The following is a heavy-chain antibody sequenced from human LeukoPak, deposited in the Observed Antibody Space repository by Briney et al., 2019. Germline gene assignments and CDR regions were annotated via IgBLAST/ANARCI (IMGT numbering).Heavy chain of an antibody. J-gene: IGHJ3*02. D-gene: IGHD3-10*01. CDR3: AHRAVFRPPDAFDI. V-gene: IGHV2-5*02. CDR1: GFSLSTSRVG. CDR2: IYWDDDK. Sequence: SGPTLVKPTQTLTLTCTFSGFSLSTSRVGVGWIRQPPGKALEWLALIYWDDDKRYSPSLKSRLTITKDTSKNQVVLTMTNMDPVDTATYYCAHRAVFRPPDAFDIWGQGTMVTVSS.